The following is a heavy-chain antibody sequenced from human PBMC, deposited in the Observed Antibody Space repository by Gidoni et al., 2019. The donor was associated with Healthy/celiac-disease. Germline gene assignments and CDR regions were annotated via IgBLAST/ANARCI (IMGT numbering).Heavy chain of an antibody. V-gene: IGHV3-30*18. Sequence: QVQLVKSGGGVVQPGRSLRRHCAASGFTFISSGMHWVRQAPGKGLEWVAVIAYDGSNKYYADSMKGRFTISRDNSKNTLYLQMNSLRAEDTAVYYCAKEQMIDFWSGSQFDFWGQGTLVTVSS. CDR2: IAYDGSNK. CDR3: AKEQMIDFWSGSQFDF. J-gene: IGHJ4*02. D-gene: IGHD3-3*01. CDR1: GFTFISSG.